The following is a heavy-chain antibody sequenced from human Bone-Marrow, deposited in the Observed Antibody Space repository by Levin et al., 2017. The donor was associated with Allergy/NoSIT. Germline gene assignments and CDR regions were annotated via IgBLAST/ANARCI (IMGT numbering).Heavy chain of an antibody. Sequence: ESGPTLVKPTQTLTLTCAFSGFSLSASEESVGWIRQPPGKALEWLALIYWDDDKRYSPSLRTRLTITKDTSKNQVVLTMSNMDPVDTATYYCAHRGGRRGRCSNTVCYYFDYWGQGTPVTVSS. CDR1: GFSLSASEES. D-gene: IGHD2-2*01. CDR3: AHRGGRRGRCSNTVCYYFDY. CDR2: IYWDDDK. V-gene: IGHV2-5*02. J-gene: IGHJ4*02.